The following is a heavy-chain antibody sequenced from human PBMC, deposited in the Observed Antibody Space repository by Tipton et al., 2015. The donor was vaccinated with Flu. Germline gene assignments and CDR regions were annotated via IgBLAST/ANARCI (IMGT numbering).Heavy chain of an antibody. J-gene: IGHJ4*02. D-gene: IGHD3-3*01. CDR1: GGSFTNYY. CDR3: ARDTIFGVAH. V-gene: IGHV4-59*12. Sequence: TLSLTCTVSGGSFTNYYWSWIRQPPGKGLEWIGFVHYRENTSYNPSLKNRVTMSLDTSKNQFSLKLISVTAADTAVYYCARDTIFGVAHWGQGTLVTVSS. CDR2: VHYRENT.